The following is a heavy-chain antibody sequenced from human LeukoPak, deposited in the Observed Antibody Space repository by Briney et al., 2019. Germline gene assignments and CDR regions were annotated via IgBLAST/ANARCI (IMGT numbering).Heavy chain of an antibody. Sequence: GESLKISCKGSGYSFTYYWIGWVRQMPGKGLEWMGIIYPGDSDTRYSPSFQGQVTVSADKSINTAYLQWSSLKASDTAMYYCARGPDSERYSKSPHYYYYMDVWGTGTTVTVSS. J-gene: IGHJ6*03. CDR1: GYSFTYYW. V-gene: IGHV5-51*01. CDR3: ARGPDSERYSKSPHYYYYMDV. CDR2: IYPGDSDT. D-gene: IGHD1-26*01.